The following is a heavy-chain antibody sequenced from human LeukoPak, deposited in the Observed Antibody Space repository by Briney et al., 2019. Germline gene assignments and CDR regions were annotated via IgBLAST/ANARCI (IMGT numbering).Heavy chain of an antibody. D-gene: IGHD1-26*01. CDR3: VATIARGAFDI. CDR1: GYSISSGYY. V-gene: IGHV4-38-2*02. J-gene: IGHJ3*02. Sequence: SETLSLTCTVSGYSISSGYYWGWIRQPPGKGLEWIGSIYHSGSTYYNPSLKSRVTISVDTSKNQFSLKLSSVTAADTAVYYCVATIARGAFDIWGQGTMVTVSS. CDR2: IYHSGST.